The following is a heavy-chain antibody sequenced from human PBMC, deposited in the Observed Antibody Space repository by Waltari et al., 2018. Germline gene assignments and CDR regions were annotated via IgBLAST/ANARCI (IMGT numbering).Heavy chain of an antibody. CDR1: GYSFTSYG. D-gene: IGHD5-12*01. CDR3: ARDQSREGYKRVLDV. V-gene: IGHV1-3*01. CDR2: INVGKGNA. J-gene: IGHJ6*02. Sequence: QVQFVQSGAEVKKPGASVKVSCKASGYSFTSYGMHGVRQAPGQRLEWMGGINVGKGNAKYSEKLQGRVTITRDTAATTAYMELSSLRSEDTAVYYCARDQSREGYKRVLDVWGQGTTVTVSS.